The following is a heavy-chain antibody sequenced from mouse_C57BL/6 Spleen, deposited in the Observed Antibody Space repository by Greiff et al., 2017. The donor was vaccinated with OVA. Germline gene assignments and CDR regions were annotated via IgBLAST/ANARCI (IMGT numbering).Heavy chain of an antibody. J-gene: IGHJ2*01. D-gene: IGHD1-1*01. CDR3: ARVRHDYGSSFDY. CDR1: GYTFTSYW. V-gene: IGHV1-55*01. CDR2: IYPGSGST. Sequence: QVQLQQPGAELVKPGASVKMSCKASGYTFTSYWITWVKQRPGQGLECIGDIYPGSGSTNYNEKFKSKATLTVDTSSSTAYMQLSSLTSEDSAVYYCARVRHDYGSSFDYWGQGTTLTVSS.